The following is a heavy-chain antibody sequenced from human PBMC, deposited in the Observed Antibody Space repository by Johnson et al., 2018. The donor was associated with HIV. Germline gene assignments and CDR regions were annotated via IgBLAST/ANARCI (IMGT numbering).Heavy chain of an antibody. CDR2: IYSGGST. Sequence: VQLVESGGGVVRPGGSLRLSCAASGFTFDDYGMNWVRQAPGKGLEWVSVIYSGGSTYYADSVKGRFTISRDNSKNTLYLQMNSLRAEDTAVYYCAKDRQWGPRDAFDIWGQGTMVTVSS. V-gene: IGHV3-23*03. CDR3: AKDRQWGPRDAFDI. J-gene: IGHJ3*02. D-gene: IGHD6-19*01. CDR1: GFTFDDYG.